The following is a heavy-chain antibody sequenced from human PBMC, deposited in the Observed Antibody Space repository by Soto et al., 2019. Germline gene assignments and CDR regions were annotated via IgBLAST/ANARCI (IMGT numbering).Heavy chain of an antibody. CDR3: ARDSSYSSSSGYYYYGMDV. CDR2: INPNSGGT. CDR1: GYTFTGYY. J-gene: IGHJ6*02. Sequence: QVQLVQSGAEVKKPGASVKVSCKASGYTFTGYYMHWVRQAPGQGLEWMGWINPNSGGTNYAQKFQGWVTRTRDTSISTAYMELSRLRSDDTAVYYCARDSSYSSSSGYYYYGMDVWGQGTTVTVSS. V-gene: IGHV1-2*04. D-gene: IGHD6-6*01.